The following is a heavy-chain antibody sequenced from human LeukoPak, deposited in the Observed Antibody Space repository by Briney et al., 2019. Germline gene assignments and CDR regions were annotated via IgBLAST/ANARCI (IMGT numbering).Heavy chain of an antibody. CDR2: ISSSGSTI. CDR3: AKGPYGSGSYSSYFDY. V-gene: IGHV3-48*01. D-gene: IGHD3-10*01. Sequence: PGGSLRLSCAASGFTFSSYSMNWVRQAPGKGLEWVSSISSSGSTIYYADSVKGRFTISRDNSKNTLYLQMNSLRAEDTAVYYCAKGPYGSGSYSSYFDYWGQGTLVTVSS. J-gene: IGHJ4*02. CDR1: GFTFSSYS.